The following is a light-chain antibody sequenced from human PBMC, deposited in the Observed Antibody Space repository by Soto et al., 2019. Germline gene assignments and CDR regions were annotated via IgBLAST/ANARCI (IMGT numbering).Light chain of an antibody. J-gene: IGKJ5*01. CDR1: QSVLSSSDNKNY. CDR3: QQYHSDPIT. V-gene: IGKV4-1*01. Sequence: DFVMTQSPDSLAVSLGERATINCKSSQSVLSSSDNKNYLAWFQQKKGQTPKLLIYWASTRESGVPDRFSGSGSATDFTLTISRLQAEDVEVYYCQQYHSDPITFGQGTRLEIK. CDR2: WAS.